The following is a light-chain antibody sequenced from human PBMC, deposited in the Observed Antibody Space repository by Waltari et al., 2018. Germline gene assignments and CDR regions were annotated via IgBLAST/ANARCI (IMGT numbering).Light chain of an antibody. CDR3: QQRSRWPLT. Sequence: EIVLTQSPVTLSVSPGERVTLSCRASQSSDFQLAWYQQRPGQAPRLVISDASYRATGIPASFSGSGSGTDFTLTISSLEPEDIATYYCQQRSRWPLTFGGGTKVEF. J-gene: IGKJ4*01. CDR2: DAS. CDR1: QSSDFQ. V-gene: IGKV3-11*01.